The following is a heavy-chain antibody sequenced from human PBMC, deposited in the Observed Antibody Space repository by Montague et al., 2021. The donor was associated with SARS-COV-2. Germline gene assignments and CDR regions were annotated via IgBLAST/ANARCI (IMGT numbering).Heavy chain of an antibody. V-gene: IGHV4-59*01. J-gene: IGHJ4*02. CDR2: IYYTGDT. CDR1: GGSISSYY. Sequence: SETLSLTCSFSGGSISSYYWSWIRLPPGKGLEWIGYIYYTGDTNYNPSLKSRVTMSVDTSRNQFSLRLTSVTAADTAVYFCARFWSGYVDKWGQGTLVTVSS. CDR3: ARFWSGYVDK. D-gene: IGHD3-3*01.